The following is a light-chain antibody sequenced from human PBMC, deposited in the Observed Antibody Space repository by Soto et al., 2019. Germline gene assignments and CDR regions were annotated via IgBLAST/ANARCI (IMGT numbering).Light chain of an antibody. V-gene: IGKV3-15*01. Sequence: EIVMTQSPATLSVSPGGRATLSCRASQSISDTLAWYQQKPGQAPRLLIHGASTRATGFPARFSGSGSGTDFTLTISSLQSEDFAVYYCQQYGSSPPYTFGQGTKLEIK. CDR3: QQYGSSPPYT. CDR1: QSISDT. J-gene: IGKJ2*01. CDR2: GAS.